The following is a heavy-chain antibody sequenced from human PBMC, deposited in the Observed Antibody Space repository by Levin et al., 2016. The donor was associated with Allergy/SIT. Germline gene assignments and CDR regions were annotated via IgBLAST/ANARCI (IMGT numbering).Heavy chain of an antibody. J-gene: IGHJ5*02. CDR2: IYSGGST. D-gene: IGHD1-26*01. CDR1: GFTFSSYA. CDR3: ARLKMGALSNWFDP. V-gene: IGHV4-39*01. Sequence: SQTLSLTCAASGFTFSSYAMSWVRQPPGKGLEWIGSIYSGGSTSYNSSLKSRVTISADTSKNQFSLKLTSVTAADTAVYYCARLKMGALSNWFDPWGQGTLVTVSS.